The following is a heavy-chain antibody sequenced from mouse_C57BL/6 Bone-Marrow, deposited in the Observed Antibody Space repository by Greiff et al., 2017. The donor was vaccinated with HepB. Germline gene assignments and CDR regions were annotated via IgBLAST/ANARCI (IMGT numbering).Heavy chain of an antibody. CDR2: IDPEDGET. D-gene: IGHD1-1*01. J-gene: IGHJ1*03. Sequence: EVKLMESGAELVKPGASVKLSCTASGFNINDYYMHWVKQRTEQGLEWIGRIDPEDGETKYAPKFQCKATITADTSANTAYLQLSSLTSEDTAVYYCATTVGDGYFDVWGTGTTVTVSS. V-gene: IGHV14-2*01. CDR1: GFNINDYY. CDR3: ATTVGDGYFDV.